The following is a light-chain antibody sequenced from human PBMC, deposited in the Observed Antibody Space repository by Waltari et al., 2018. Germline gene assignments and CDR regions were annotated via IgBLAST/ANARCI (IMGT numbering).Light chain of an antibody. J-gene: IGLJ3*02. CDR2: EDD. CDR3: QSYDSSDLWV. CDR1: SGSIASNY. V-gene: IGLV6-57*01. Sequence: NFMLTQPHSVSESPGKTVTISCTRSSGSIASNYVQLYHQRPGSSPTPVIFEDDQRPSGVPDRFSGSIDSSSNSASLTISGLKTEDEADYYCQSYDSSDLWVFGGGTRLTVL.